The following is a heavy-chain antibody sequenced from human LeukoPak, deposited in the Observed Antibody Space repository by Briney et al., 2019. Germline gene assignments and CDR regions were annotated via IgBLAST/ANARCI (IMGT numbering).Heavy chain of an antibody. J-gene: IGHJ4*02. CDR1: GFSFGGYG. CDR2: ISYDGSNK. CDR3: AKDLAVAGMGYFDY. V-gene: IGHV3-30*18. Sequence: GGSLRLSCAASGFSFGGYGMHWVRQAPGKGLEWVAVISYDGSNKYYADSVKGRFTISRDNSKNTLYLQMNSLRAEDTAVYYCAKDLAVAGMGYFDYWGQGTLVTVSS. D-gene: IGHD6-19*01.